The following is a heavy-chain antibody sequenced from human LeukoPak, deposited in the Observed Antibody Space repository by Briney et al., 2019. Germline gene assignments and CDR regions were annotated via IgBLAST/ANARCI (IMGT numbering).Heavy chain of an antibody. D-gene: IGHD3-22*01. CDR1: GFTVSSNY. V-gene: IGHV3-11*01. CDR3: ARDVRTYYYDSSGPGLDY. Sequence: GGSLRLSCAASGFTVSSNYMSWVRQAPGKGLEWVSYISSSGSTIYYADSVKGRFTISRDNAKNSLYLQMNSLRAEDTAVYYCARDVRTYYYDSSGPGLDYWGQGTLVTVSS. CDR2: ISSSGSTI. J-gene: IGHJ4*02.